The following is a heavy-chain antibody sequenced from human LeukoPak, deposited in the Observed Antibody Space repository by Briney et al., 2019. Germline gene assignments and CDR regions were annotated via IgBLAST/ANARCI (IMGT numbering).Heavy chain of an antibody. CDR1: GFSFSSYS. D-gene: IGHD3-10*02. V-gene: IGHV3-21*01. CDR3: ARGEGMLSNDY. CDR2: IGSSGSYI. J-gene: IGHJ4*02. Sequence: GGSLRLSCAASGFSFSSYSMNWVRQAPGKGLEWVSSIGSSGSYIYYADSMKGRFTISRDNAKNSLYLQMNSLRAEDTAVYYCARGEGMLSNDYWGQGTLVTVSS.